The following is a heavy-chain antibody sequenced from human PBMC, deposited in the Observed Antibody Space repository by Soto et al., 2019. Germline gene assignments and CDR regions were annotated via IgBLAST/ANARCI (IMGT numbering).Heavy chain of an antibody. CDR3: ATSYGNAWYTY. D-gene: IGHD6-13*01. CDR1: GGSISSGGYY. J-gene: IGHJ4*02. V-gene: IGHV4-31*03. Sequence: SETLSLTCTVSGGSISSGGYYWSWIRQHPGKGLEWIGYIYYSGSTYYNPSPKSRVTISVDTSKNQFTLQLTSVTVEDTAVYYCATSYGNAWYTYWGQGTQVTVSS. CDR2: IYYSGST.